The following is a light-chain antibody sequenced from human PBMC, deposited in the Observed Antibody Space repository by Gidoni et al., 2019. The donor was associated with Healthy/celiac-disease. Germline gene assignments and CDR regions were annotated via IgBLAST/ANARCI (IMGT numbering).Light chain of an antibody. CDR2: RNK. V-gene: IGLV1-47*01. J-gene: IGLJ2*01. CDR1: SSNIGSNY. CDR3: AAWDDSLSGVV. Sequence: QSVLTQPPSASGTPGQRVTISCSGSSSNIGSNYVYWYQQLPGTAPKLLIYRNKQRPSGVPDRFSGYKYGTSASLAISGLRYEDEADYYCAAWDDSLSGVVFGGGTKLTVL.